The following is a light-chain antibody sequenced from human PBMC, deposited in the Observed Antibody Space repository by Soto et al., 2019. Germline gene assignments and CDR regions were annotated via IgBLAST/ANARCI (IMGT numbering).Light chain of an antibody. CDR1: SSDVGGYNY. V-gene: IGLV2-14*01. CDR2: AVS. CDR3: SSYTSSTTLV. Sequence: QSALTQPASLSGSPGQSITISCTGTSSDVGGYNYVSWYQQYPGKAPKLMIYAVSNRPSGVSNRFSGSRSGNTASLTISGLQAEDEADYYCSSYTSSTTLVFGGGTQLTVL. J-gene: IGLJ2*01.